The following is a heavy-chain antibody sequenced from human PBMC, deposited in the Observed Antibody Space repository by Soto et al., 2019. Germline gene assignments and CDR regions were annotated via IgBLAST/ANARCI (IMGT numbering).Heavy chain of an antibody. Sequence: SETLSLTCTVSGGSISSSSYYWGWIRQPPGKGLEWIGSIYYSGSTYYNPSLKSRVTISVDTSKNQFSLKLSSVTAADTAVYYCARLRENGYDILTGYPRYYFDYWGQGTLVTVSS. CDR3: ARLRENGYDILTGYPRYYFDY. CDR2: IYYSGST. J-gene: IGHJ4*02. V-gene: IGHV4-39*01. CDR1: GGSISSSSYY. D-gene: IGHD3-9*01.